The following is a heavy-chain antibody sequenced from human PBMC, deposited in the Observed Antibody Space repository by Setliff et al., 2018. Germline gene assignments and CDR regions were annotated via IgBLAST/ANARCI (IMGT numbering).Heavy chain of an antibody. V-gene: IGHV3-33*08. CDR3: ARTCSGSGCYAGLES. Sequence: GGSLRLSCAASGFTFSTYRMHWVRQAPGKGLEWVAVIWDDGVKKSHADSVKGRFTISRDSSKNTLYLQMNSLTPEDTAVYYCARTCSGSGCYAGLESWGQGTPVTVSS. CDR2: IWDDGVKK. D-gene: IGHD2-15*01. J-gene: IGHJ4*02. CDR1: GFTFSTYR.